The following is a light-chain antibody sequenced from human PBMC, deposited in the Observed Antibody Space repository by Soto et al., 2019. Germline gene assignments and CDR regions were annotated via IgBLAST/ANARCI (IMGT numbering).Light chain of an antibody. CDR2: DAS. J-gene: IGKJ1*01. Sequence: DIQMTQSPSTLSASVGDRVTITCRASQSISSWLAWYQQKPGKAPKLLIYDASSLESEVPSRLSGSGSVTEFTLTISSLQPDDFATYYCQQYNTYSGTFGQGTKVDIK. V-gene: IGKV1-5*01. CDR3: QQYNTYSGT. CDR1: QSISSW.